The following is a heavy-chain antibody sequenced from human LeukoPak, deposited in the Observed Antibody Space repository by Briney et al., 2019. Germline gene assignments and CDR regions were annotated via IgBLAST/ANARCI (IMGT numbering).Heavy chain of an antibody. CDR1: GGSISSSRYY. CDR3: ARRGYSSSWPTFDY. CDR2: IYYSGST. D-gene: IGHD6-13*01. V-gene: IGHV4-39*01. Sequence: SETLSLTCTVAGGSISSSRYYWGWILHPPGKGLQWFGSIYYSGSTYYNPSLKSRVTISVDTSKNQFSLKLSSVTAADTAVYYCARRGYSSSWPTFDYWGQGTLVTVSS. J-gene: IGHJ4*02.